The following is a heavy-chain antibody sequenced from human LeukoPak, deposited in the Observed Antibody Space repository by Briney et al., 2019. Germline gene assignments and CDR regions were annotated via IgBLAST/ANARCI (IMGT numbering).Heavy chain of an antibody. CDR2: INPNSGGT. Sequence: ASVKVSCKASGYTFTGFYIHWVRQAPGQGLEWMGWINPNSGGTKYAQRFQGRVTMTRDTSISTAYLQWSSLKASDTAMYYCARPKGSGSYLSSAAGLGFDIWGQGTMVTVSS. V-gene: IGHV1-2*02. CDR1: GYTFTGFY. J-gene: IGHJ3*02. CDR3: ARPKGSGSYLSSAAGLGFDI. D-gene: IGHD3-10*01.